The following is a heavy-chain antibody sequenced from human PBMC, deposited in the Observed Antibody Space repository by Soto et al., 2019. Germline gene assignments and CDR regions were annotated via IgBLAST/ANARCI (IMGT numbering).Heavy chain of an antibody. J-gene: IGHJ6*02. Sequence: SETLSLTCAVYGGSFSGYYWSWIRQPPGKGLEWIGEINHSGSTNYNPSLKSRVTISVDTSKNQFSLKLGSVTAADTAVYYCARAGYYGMDVWGQGTTVTVSS. CDR2: INHSGST. CDR3: ARAGYYGMDV. V-gene: IGHV4-34*01. CDR1: GGSFSGYY.